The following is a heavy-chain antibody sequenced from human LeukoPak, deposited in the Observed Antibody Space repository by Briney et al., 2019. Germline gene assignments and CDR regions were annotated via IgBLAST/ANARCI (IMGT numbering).Heavy chain of an antibody. CDR1: GFTFSDHW. D-gene: IGHD2-2*01. Sequence: PGGSLRLSCAASGFTFSDHWMAWVRQAPGKGLEWVSVIYSGGSTYYADSVKGRFTISRDNSKNTLYLQMNSLRAEDTAVYYCARDGSPYRSSTSCYAHWSQGTLVTVSP. CDR2: IYSGGST. CDR3: ARDGSPYRSSTSCYAH. J-gene: IGHJ4*02. V-gene: IGHV3-66*01.